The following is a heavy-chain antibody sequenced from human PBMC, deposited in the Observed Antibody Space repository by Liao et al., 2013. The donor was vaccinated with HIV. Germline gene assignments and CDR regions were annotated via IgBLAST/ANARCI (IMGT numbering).Heavy chain of an antibody. CDR1: GGSISSYY. Sequence: QVQLQESGPGLVKPSETLSLSCSVSGGSISSYYWSWIRQPPGKGLEWIGYIYYSGSTNYNPSLKSRVTISVDTSKNQISLKLSSVTAADTAVYYCARGRLTFGGIIVSNLFDYWGQGTLVTVSS. V-gene: IGHV4-59*01. CDR3: ARGRLTFGGIIVSNLFDY. CDR2: IYYSGST. D-gene: IGHD3-16*02. J-gene: IGHJ4*02.